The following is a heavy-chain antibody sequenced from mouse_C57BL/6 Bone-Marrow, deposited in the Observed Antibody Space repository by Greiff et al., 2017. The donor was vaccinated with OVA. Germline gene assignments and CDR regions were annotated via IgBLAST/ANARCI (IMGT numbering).Heavy chain of an antibody. Sequence: VQLKQSGPELVKPGASVKIPCKASGYTFTDYNMDWVKQSHGKSLEWIGDINPNNGGTIYNQKFKGKATLTVDKSSSTAYMELRSLTSEDTAVYYCARRRGDDYAYAMDYWGQGTSVTVSS. D-gene: IGHD2-4*01. J-gene: IGHJ4*01. CDR2: INPNNGGT. CDR3: ARRRGDDYAYAMDY. V-gene: IGHV1-18*01. CDR1: GYTFTDYN.